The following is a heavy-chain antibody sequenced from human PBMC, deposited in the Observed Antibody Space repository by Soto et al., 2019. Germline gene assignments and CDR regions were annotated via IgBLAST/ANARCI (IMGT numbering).Heavy chain of an antibody. D-gene: IGHD3-22*01. V-gene: IGHV1-58*02. CDR3: AAASVSDSSGYYYGMDV. Sequence: QMQLVQSGPEVKKPGTSVKVSCKASGFTFTSSAMQWVRQARGQRLEWIGWIVVGSGNTNYAQKFQERVTITRDMSTSTAYMKLSSQRSEDTAVYYCAAASVSDSSGYYYGMDVWGQGTTVTVSS. CDR2: IVVGSGNT. CDR1: GFTFTSSA. J-gene: IGHJ6*02.